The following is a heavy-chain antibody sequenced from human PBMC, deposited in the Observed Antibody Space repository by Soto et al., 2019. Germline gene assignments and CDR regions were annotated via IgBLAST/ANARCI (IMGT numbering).Heavy chain of an antibody. CDR3: AKDSTDWDYYGMDV. D-gene: IGHD3-9*01. CDR2: ISGSGGST. V-gene: IGHV3-23*01. J-gene: IGHJ6*02. CDR1: GFTFSSYA. Sequence: EVQLLESGGGLVQPGGSLRLSCAASGFTFSSYAMSWVRQAPGKGLEWVSAISGSGGSTYYADSVKGRFTISRDNSKNTLYLQMTSLRAEDTAVYYCAKDSTDWDYYGMDVWGQGTTVTVSS.